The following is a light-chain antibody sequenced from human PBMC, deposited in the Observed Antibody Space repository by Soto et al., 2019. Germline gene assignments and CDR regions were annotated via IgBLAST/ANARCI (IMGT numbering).Light chain of an antibody. CDR1: SSDVGGYNY. CDR3: SSYPGSSRV. CDR2: DVS. Sequence: QSALTQPASVSGSPGQSITISCTGTSSDVGGYNYVSWYQQHPGKAPKLMIYDVSNRPSGVSNRFSGSKSGNTASLTISGLQAEDEADYFCSSYPGSSRVFGGGTKLTVL. V-gene: IGLV2-14*01. J-gene: IGLJ3*02.